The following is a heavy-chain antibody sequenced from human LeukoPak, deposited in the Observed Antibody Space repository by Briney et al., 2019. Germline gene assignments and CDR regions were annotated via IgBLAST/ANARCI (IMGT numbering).Heavy chain of an antibody. CDR1: GYTFTSYY. V-gene: IGHV1-8*02. Sequence: ASVKVSCKASGYTFTSYYMHWVRQAPGQGLEWMGWMNPNSGNTGYAQKFQGRVTMTRNTSISTAYMELSSLRFEDTAVYYCARGAYYYYYMDVWGKGTTVTVSS. CDR2: MNPNSGNT. J-gene: IGHJ6*03. CDR3: ARGAYYYYYMDV.